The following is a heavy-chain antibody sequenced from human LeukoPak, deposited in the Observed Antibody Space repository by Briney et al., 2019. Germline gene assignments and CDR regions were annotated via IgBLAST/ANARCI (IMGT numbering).Heavy chain of an antibody. J-gene: IGHJ4*02. CDR1: GFTFSDHY. CDR2: IRKKANGYST. Sequence: GGSLRLSCAASGFTFSDHYMDWVRQAPGKGLEWVGRIRKKANGYSTEYAASVKGRFTISRDDSKNSLYVQMNSLKNEDTAVYYCARGQCTGGSCYSGFSWGQGTLVTVSS. D-gene: IGHD2-15*01. V-gene: IGHV3-72*01. CDR3: ARGQCTGGSCYSGFS.